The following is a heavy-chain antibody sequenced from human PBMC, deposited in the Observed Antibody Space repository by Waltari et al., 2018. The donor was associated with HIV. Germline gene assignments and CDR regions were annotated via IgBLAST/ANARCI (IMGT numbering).Heavy chain of an antibody. CDR3: ARARDILTGYSDY. V-gene: IGHV1-69*01. J-gene: IGHJ4*02. CDR1: GGTVSSCA. D-gene: IGHD3-9*01. Sequence: AQLVQSGAEVKKPGSSVKVSGKASGGTVSSCAISSVRQAPGQGLEWMGGIIPILGTANYAQKFQGRVTITADESTSTAYRELSSLRSEDTAVYYCARARDILTGYSDYWGQGTLVTVSS. CDR2: IIPILGTA.